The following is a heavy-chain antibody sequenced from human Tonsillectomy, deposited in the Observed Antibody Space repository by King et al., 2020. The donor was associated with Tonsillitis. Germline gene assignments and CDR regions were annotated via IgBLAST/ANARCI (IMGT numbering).Heavy chain of an antibody. CDR1: GFTFSNYA. J-gene: IGHJ4*02. D-gene: IGHD6-19*01. CDR2: ISGSGGNT. V-gene: IGHV3-23*04. CDR3: AKETRIAVAEGDFDY. Sequence: VQLVESGGGLVQPGGSLRLSCAASGFTFSNYAMSWVRQAPGKGLEWVSDISGSGGNTYYADSVKGRFTISRDNSKNTLDLQMNSLRAEDTAVYYCAKETRIAVAEGDFDYWGQGTLVTVSS.